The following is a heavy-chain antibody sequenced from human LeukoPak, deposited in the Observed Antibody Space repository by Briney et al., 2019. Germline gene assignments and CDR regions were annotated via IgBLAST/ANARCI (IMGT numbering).Heavy chain of an antibody. Sequence: ASVKVSCKASGGTFSSYAISWVRQAPGQGLEWMGRINPNSGGTNYAQKFQGRVTMTRDTSISTAYMELSRLRSDDTAVYYCARSLAYCGGDCYPSLGYYGMDVWGQGTTVTVSS. J-gene: IGHJ6*02. CDR1: GGTFSSYA. CDR2: INPNSGGT. V-gene: IGHV1-2*06. CDR3: ARSLAYCGGDCYPSLGYYGMDV. D-gene: IGHD2-21*02.